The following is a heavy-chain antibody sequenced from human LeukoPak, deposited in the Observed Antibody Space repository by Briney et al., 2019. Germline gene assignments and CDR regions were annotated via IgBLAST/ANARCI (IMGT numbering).Heavy chain of an antibody. CDR2: IYHSGST. J-gene: IGHJ4*02. Sequence: SETLSLTCTVSGYSISSGYYWGWIRQPPGKGLEWIGSIYHSGSTYYNPSLKSRVTISVDTSKNQFSLKLSSVTAADTAVYYCAREVTGSLFDYWGQGTLVTVSS. V-gene: IGHV4-38-2*02. D-gene: IGHD5-18*01. CDR3: AREVTGSLFDY. CDR1: GYSISSGYY.